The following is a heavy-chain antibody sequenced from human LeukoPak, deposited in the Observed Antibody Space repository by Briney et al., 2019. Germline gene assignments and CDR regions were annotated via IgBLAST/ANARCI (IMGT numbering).Heavy chain of an antibody. CDR3: AKTASGPPLNGRFDY. CDR2: ISGSGGST. V-gene: IGHV3-23*01. J-gene: IGHJ4*02. D-gene: IGHD1-26*01. CDR1: GFTFSNYA. Sequence: GGSLRLSCAASGFTFSNYAMSWVRQAPGKGLEWVSGISGSGGSTYYADSVKGRLTISRDNSKNTLYLQMDSLRAEDTAVYYCAKTASGPPLNGRFDYWGQGTLVTVSS.